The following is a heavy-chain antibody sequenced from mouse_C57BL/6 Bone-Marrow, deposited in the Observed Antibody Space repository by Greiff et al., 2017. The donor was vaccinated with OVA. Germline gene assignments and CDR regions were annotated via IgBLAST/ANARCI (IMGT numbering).Heavy chain of an antibody. J-gene: IGHJ3*01. Sequence: EVQLKESGPGMVKPSQSLSLTCTVTGYSITSGYDWHWIRHFPGNKLEWMGYISYSGSTNYNPSLKSRISITHDTSKNHFFLKLNSVTTEDTATYYCARDQGDGGFAYWGQGTLVTVSA. CDR3: ARDQGDGGFAY. D-gene: IGHD3-2*02. V-gene: IGHV3-1*01. CDR2: ISYSGST. CDR1: GYSITSGYD.